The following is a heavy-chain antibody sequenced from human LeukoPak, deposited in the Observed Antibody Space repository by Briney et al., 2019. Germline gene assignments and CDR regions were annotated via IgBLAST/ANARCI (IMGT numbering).Heavy chain of an antibody. CDR1: GGSISSYY. J-gene: IGHJ4*02. V-gene: IGHV4-4*07. CDR3: ARDRGGYKNGGFDF. D-gene: IGHD5-24*01. Sequence: SETLSLTCSVSGGSISSYYWSWIRQPAGKGLEWIGRIYNSGSTNYNPSLKSRVTMSVDTSKNQFSLKVSSVTAADTAVHYCARDRGGYKNGGFDFWGQGTLVTVSS. CDR2: IYNSGST.